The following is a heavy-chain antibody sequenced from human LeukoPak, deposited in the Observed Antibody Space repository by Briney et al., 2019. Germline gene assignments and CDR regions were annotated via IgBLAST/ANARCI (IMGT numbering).Heavy chain of an antibody. Sequence: PGGSLRLSCAASGSTFSSYAMSWVRQAPGKGLEWVSAISGSGGSTYYADSVKGRFTISRDNAKNSLYLQMNSLRAEDTAVYYCASVIAAAGTGLFDYWGQGTLVTVPS. CDR2: ISGSGGST. D-gene: IGHD6-13*01. CDR3: ASVIAAAGTGLFDY. V-gene: IGHV3-23*01. CDR1: GSTFSSYA. J-gene: IGHJ4*02.